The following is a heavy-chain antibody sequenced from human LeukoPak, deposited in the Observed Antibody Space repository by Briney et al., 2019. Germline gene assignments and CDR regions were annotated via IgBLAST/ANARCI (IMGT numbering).Heavy chain of an antibody. CDR3: ARDHSPRAYGSGSHLDY. CDR2: IYYSGST. CDR1: GGSISSGSYY. D-gene: IGHD3-10*01. J-gene: IGHJ4*02. V-gene: IGHV4-39*01. Sequence: SETLSLTCTVSGGSISSGSYYWGWIRQPPGKGLEWIGSIYYSGSTYYNPSLKSRVTISVDTSKNQFSLKLRSVTAADTAVYYCARDHSPRAYGSGSHLDYWGQGTLVTVSS.